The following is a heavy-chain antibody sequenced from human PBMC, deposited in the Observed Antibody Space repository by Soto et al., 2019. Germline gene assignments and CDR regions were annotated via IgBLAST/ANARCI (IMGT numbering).Heavy chain of an antibody. V-gene: IGHV4-39*07. CDR1: GGSISSSSYY. CDR2: INHSGST. Sequence: SETLSLTCTVSGGSISSSSYYWGWIRQPPGKGLEWIGEINHSGSTNYNPSLKSRVTISVDTSKNQFSLKLSSVTAADTAVYYCARGFPGYYGMDVWGQGTTVTVSS. CDR3: ARGFPGYYGMDV. J-gene: IGHJ6*02.